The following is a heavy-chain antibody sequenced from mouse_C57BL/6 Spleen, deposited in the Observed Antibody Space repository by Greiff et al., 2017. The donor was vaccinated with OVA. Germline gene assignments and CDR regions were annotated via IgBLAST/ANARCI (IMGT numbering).Heavy chain of an antibody. CDR2: INPNNGGT. CDR3: APYGRYYAMDY. D-gene: IGHD1-1*01. Sequence: VQLQQSGPELVKPGASVKISCKASGYTFTDYYMNWVKQSHGKSLEWIGDINPNNGGTSYNQKFKGKATLTVDKSSSTAYMELRSLTSEDSAVYYGAPYGRYYAMDYWGQGTSVTVSS. J-gene: IGHJ4*01. CDR1: GYTFTDYY. V-gene: IGHV1-26*01.